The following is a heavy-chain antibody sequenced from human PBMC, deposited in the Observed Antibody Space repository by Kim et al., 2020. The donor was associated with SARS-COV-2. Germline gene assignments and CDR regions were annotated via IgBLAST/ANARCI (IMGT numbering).Heavy chain of an antibody. D-gene: IGHD5-12*01. CDR2: IDGRGATT. CDR3: AKSGQLDY. J-gene: IGHJ4*02. V-gene: IGHV3-23*01. CDR1: GFTFSNSP. Sequence: GGSLRLSCAASGFTFSNSPMSWVRQAPGKGLEWVSTIDGRGATTYYPGSVKGRFTISRDNSKNTLYLQMNSLRAEDTAVYFCAKSGQLDYWGQVTLVTVSS.